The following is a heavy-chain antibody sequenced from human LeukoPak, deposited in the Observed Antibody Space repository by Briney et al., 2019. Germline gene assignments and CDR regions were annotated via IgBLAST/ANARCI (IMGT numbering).Heavy chain of an antibody. CDR2: IRYDGSNK. V-gene: IGHV3-30*02. CDR3: AKVEDYGSGSPDLVYYMDV. J-gene: IGHJ6*03. D-gene: IGHD3-10*01. CDR1: GFTFSSYG. Sequence: GGSLRLSCAASGFTFSSYGMHWVRQAPGKGLEWVAFIRYDGSNKYYADSVKGRFTISRDNSKNTLYLQMNSLRAEDTAVYYCAKVEDYGSGSPDLVYYMDVWGKGTTVTISS.